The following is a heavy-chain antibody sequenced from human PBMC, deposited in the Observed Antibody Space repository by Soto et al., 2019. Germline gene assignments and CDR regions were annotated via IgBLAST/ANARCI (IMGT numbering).Heavy chain of an antibody. J-gene: IGHJ4*02. CDR1: VFSVRSNY. CDR3: ARKWGRDYFQY. V-gene: IGHV3-53*01. D-gene: IGHD3-16*01. CDR2: IYGNENT. Sequence: PGGSLRLSCAASVFSVRSNYLSCVRKAPGKGLEWVSEIYGNENTNYADSVRGRFTISRDNSDNTVYLHMNSLTAEDTAVYYCARKWGRDYFQYWGQATLVNVSS.